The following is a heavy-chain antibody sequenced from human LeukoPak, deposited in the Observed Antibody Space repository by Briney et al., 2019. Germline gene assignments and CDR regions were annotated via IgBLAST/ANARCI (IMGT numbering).Heavy chain of an antibody. Sequence: SETLSLTCTVSGGSISSYYWSWIRQPPGKGLEWIGYIYYSGSTNYNPSLKSRVTISVDTSKNQFSLKLSSVTAADTAVYYCARPRGAWYNAFDIWGQGTMVTVSS. CDR3: ARPRGAWYNAFDI. V-gene: IGHV4-59*01. D-gene: IGHD6-13*01. CDR2: IYYSGST. CDR1: GGSISSYY. J-gene: IGHJ3*02.